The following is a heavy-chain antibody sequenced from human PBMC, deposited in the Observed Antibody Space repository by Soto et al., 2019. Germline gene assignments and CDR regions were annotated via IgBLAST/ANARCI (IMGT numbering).Heavy chain of an antibody. J-gene: IGHJ6*02. CDR1: GGSISSGGYY. CDR3: ARGARLAYCGGDCPDYYYYGMDV. CDR2: IYYSGST. V-gene: IGHV4-31*03. D-gene: IGHD2-21*02. Sequence: SETLSLTCTASGGSISSGGYYWSWIRQHPGKGLEWIGYIYYSGSTYYNPSLKSRVTISVDTSKNQFSLKLSSVTAADTAVYYCARGARLAYCGGDCPDYYYYGMDVWGQGTTVTVSS.